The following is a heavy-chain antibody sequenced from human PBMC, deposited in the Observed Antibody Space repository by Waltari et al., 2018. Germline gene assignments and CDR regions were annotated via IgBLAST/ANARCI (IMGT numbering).Heavy chain of an antibody. J-gene: IGHJ3*02. D-gene: IGHD1-1*01. V-gene: IGHV3-23*01. CDR3: ADWKEDAFDI. Sequence: EVQLLESGGGLVQPGGSLRLSCAASGFTFSSYAMSWVRQAPGKGLEWVSAISGRGCSTYCADSVKGRFTIARDKSKNTLYLQMNSLRAEDTAVYYCADWKEDAFDIWGQGTMVTVSS. CDR1: GFTFSSYA. CDR2: ISGRGCST.